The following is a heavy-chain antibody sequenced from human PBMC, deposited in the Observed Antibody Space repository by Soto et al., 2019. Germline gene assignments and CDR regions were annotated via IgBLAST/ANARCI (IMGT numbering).Heavy chain of an antibody. V-gene: IGHV3-13*01. CDR2: IGTAGDT. CDR1: GFTFSSYD. Sequence: GGSLRLSCAASGFTFSSYDMHWVRQATGKGLEWVSAIGTAGDTYYPGSVRGRFTISRENAKNSLYLQMNSLRAGDTAVYYCARGAHGYSYGPYFDYWGQGTLVTVSS. CDR3: ARGAHGYSYGPYFDY. J-gene: IGHJ4*02. D-gene: IGHD5-18*01.